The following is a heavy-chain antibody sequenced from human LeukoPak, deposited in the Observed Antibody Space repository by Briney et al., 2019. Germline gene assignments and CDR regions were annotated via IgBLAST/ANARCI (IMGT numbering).Heavy chain of an antibody. CDR1: GFTFSSYA. CDR3: AAGEDHDY. V-gene: IGHV3-30*04. J-gene: IGHJ4*02. CDR2: ISYDGSNK. D-gene: IGHD4-17*01. Sequence: PGGSLRLSCAASGFTFSSYAMHWVRQAPGKGLEWVAVISYDGSNKYYADSVKGRFTISRDNSKNTLYLQMNSLRAEDTAVYYCAAGEDHDYWGQGTLVTVSS.